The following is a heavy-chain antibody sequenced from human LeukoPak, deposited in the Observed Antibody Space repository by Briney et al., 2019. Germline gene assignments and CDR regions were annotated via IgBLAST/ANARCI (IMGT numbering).Heavy chain of an antibody. CDR1: GFTFSSNY. V-gene: IGHV3-23*01. Sequence: CXASGFTFSSNYMSWVRQAPGKGLEWVSVISGSGGSTYYADSVKGRFTISRENSKSTLYLQMSRLRAEDTDVYNSATXYIAMXXFXYWGQGTLVTVSS. D-gene: IGHD2-2*01. J-gene: IGHJ4*02. CDR3: ATXYIAMXXFXY. CDR2: ISGSGGST.